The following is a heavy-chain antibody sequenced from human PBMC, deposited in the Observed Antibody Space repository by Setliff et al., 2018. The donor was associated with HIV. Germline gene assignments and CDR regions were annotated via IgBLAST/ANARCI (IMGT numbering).Heavy chain of an antibody. D-gene: IGHD5-18*01. CDR2: IYYSGST. CDR1: TGSISRYY. J-gene: IGHJ3*02. CDR3: ARANSIKGYSYGPDAFDI. V-gene: IGHV4-59*01. Sequence: SETLSLTCTFSTGSISRYYWNWIRQPPGKGLEWIGYIYYSGSTNYNPSLKIRVTISRDTSKNQFSLNLSSVTAADTAVYYCARANSIKGYSYGPDAFDIWGQGTMVTVS.